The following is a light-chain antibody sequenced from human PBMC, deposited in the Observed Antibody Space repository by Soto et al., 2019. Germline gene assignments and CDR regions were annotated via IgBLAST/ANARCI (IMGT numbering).Light chain of an antibody. V-gene: IGLV2-8*01. CDR1: SSDVGSYNF. CDR3: SSYGGSNSFIL. CDR2: DVI. Sequence: QSALTQPPSASGSPGQSVTISCTGTSSDVGSYNFVSWYQHHPGKAPKLILYDVIKRPSRVPDRFSGSKSGNTASLTVSGLQAEDEADYYCSSYGGSNSFILFGGGTKLTVL. J-gene: IGLJ2*01.